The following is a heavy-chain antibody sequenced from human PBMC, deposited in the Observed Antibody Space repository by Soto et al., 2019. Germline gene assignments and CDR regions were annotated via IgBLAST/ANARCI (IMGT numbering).Heavy chain of an antibody. V-gene: IGHV3-30*02. CDR2: TWYDGSNK. Sequence: GGSLRLSCAASGFTFSDYGMHWVRQAPGKGLEWVAFTWYDGSNKYYADSVKGRFSISRDNSKNTLFLQMDSLRAEDTAVYYCATGSDYGDYYFDYWGQGTLVTVSS. J-gene: IGHJ4*02. D-gene: IGHD4-17*01. CDR1: GFTFSDYG. CDR3: ATGSDYGDYYFDY.